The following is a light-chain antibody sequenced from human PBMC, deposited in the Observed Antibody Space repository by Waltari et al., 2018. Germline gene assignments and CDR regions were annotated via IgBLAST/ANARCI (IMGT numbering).Light chain of an antibody. Sequence: DIQMTQSPSSLSASVGDRVTLTCRASQNIDNFLNWFQQKPGKAPKLLIYATSNLQTGVPSRFSGSGSGTDFALTISSLQPEDFATYYCQQSYSLFALTFGGGTKVEI. CDR1: QNIDNF. CDR2: ATS. CDR3: QQSYSLFALT. J-gene: IGKJ4*01. V-gene: IGKV1-39*01.